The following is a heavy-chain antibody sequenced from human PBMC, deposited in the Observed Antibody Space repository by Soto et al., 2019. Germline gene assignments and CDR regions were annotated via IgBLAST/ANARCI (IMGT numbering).Heavy chain of an antibody. CDR3: ARLWRAVRTYSGYDGNYYYYGMDV. J-gene: IGHJ6*02. Sequence: SETLSLTCTVSGGSISSSSYYWGWIRQPPGKGLEWIGSIYYSGSTYYNPSLKSRVTISVDTSKNQFSLKLSSVTAADTAVYYCARLWRAVRTYSGYDGNYYYYGMDVWGQGTTVTVSS. CDR1: GGSISSSSYY. V-gene: IGHV4-39*01. CDR2: IYYSGST. D-gene: IGHD5-12*01.